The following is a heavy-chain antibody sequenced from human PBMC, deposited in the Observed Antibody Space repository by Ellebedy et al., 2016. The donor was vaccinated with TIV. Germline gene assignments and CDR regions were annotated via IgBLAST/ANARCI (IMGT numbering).Heavy chain of an antibody. CDR3: ARIQIVVVPGGNMGARLVGHGLDV. CDR1: GGSFREFY. J-gene: IGHJ6*02. D-gene: IGHD2-2*01. CDR2: VNYNGNT. Sequence: SETLSLXXSVSGGSFREFYWSWIRQSPGKGLEWIGEVNYNGNTKYNPSLKSRVTMSVDTSETQFSLRLTSVTAADSGVYYCARIQIVVVPGGNMGARLVGHGLDVWGQGTSVTVSS. V-gene: IGHV4-34*01.